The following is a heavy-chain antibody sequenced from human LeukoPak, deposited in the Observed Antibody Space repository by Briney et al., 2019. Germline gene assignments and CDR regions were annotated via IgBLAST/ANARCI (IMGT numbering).Heavy chain of an antibody. CDR3: AREYCSGGSCYSDAFDI. CDR1: GFTFSSYS. V-gene: IGHV3-21*01. J-gene: IGHJ3*02. Sequence: PGGSLRLSCAASGFTFSSYSMNWVRQAPGKGLEWVSSISSSSSYIYYADSVKGRFTISRDNAKNSLYLQMNSLRAEDTAVYYCAREYCSGGSCYSDAFDIWGQGTMVTVSP. CDR2: ISSSSSYI. D-gene: IGHD2-15*01.